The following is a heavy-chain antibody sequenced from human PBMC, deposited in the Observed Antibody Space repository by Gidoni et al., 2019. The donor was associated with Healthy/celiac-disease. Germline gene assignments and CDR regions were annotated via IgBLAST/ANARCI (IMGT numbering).Heavy chain of an antibody. CDR2: IYYSGST. V-gene: IGHV4-39*07. J-gene: IGHJ6*02. Sequence: QLQLQESGPGLVKPSETLSLTCTVSGCSISSSSYYWSWIRQPPGKGLEWIGSIYYSGSTYYNPSLKSRVTISVDTSKNQFSLKLSSVTAADTAVYYCATPYSNYYGMDVWGQGTTVTVSS. CDR3: ATPYSNYYGMDV. D-gene: IGHD4-4*01. CDR1: GCSISSSSYY.